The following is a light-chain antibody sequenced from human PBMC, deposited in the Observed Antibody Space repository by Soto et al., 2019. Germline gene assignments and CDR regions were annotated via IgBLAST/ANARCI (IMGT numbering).Light chain of an antibody. Sequence: EIVLTQSPGTLSLSPGERATLSCRASHSVSSSYLAWYQQKPGQAPRLLIYGASSRATGIPGRFSGSGSGTDFTLTISRLEPEDFAVYYCHQYGSSPPYTFGQGTKLEIK. V-gene: IGKV3-20*01. CDR2: GAS. CDR1: HSVSSSY. J-gene: IGKJ2*01. CDR3: HQYGSSPPYT.